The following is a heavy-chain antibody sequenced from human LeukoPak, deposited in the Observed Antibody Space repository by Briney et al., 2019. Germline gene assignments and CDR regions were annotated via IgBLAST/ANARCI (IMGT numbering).Heavy chain of an antibody. CDR1: VGFNSSHY. Sequence: PSETLSLTCIVSVGFNSSHYCSWIRQPPSKGLEWIGYISYSGSTNYNPSLKSRVTISVDTSKNQFSLKLSSVTAADTAVYYCARALPGYFYFDYWGRGTLVAVSS. J-gene: IGHJ4*02. CDR2: ISYSGST. D-gene: IGHD6-13*01. V-gene: IGHV4-59*11. CDR3: ARALPGYFYFDY.